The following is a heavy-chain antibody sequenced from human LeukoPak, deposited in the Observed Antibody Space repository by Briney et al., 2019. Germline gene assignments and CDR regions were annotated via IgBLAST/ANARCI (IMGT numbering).Heavy chain of an antibody. D-gene: IGHD3-16*01. J-gene: IGHJ6*02. CDR1: GASISSHY. CDR3: AKLGGYYYGMDV. V-gene: IGHV4-59*08. CDR2: IYYSGST. Sequence: SETLSLTCTVSGASISSHYWSWIRQSPGKGLEWIGYIYYSGSTNYNPSLKSRVTISVDTSKNQFSLKLSSVTAADTAVYYCAKLGGYYYGMDVWGQGTTVTVSS.